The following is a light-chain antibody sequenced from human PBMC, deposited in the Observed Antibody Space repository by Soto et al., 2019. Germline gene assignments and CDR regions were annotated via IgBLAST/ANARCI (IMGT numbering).Light chain of an antibody. CDR2: DTS. J-gene: IGKJ1*01. V-gene: IGKV1-5*01. CDR1: QSISSW. Sequence: DIQMTQSPSTLSASVGDRVTITCRASQSISSWLAWYQKKPGKAPKLLIYDTSTLETGVPSRFSGGGSGTDFTLTISSLQPDDFATYFCQQYESFSWTFGQGTKVEIQ. CDR3: QQYESFSWT.